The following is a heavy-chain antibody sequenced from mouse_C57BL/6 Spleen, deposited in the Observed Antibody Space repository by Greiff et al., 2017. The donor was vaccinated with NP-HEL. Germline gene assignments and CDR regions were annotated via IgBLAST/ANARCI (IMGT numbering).Heavy chain of an antibody. D-gene: IGHD3-2*02. Sequence: VQLQQSGPELVKPGASVKISCKASGYAFSSSWMNWVKQRPGQGLEWIGRIYPGDGDTNYNGKFKGKATLTADKSSSTAYMQLSSLTSEDSAVYFCANEDSSGYRYFGYGGQGTTLTVSS. CDR2: IYPGDGDT. V-gene: IGHV1-82*01. J-gene: IGHJ2*01. CDR3: ANEDSSGYRYFGY. CDR1: GYAFSSSW.